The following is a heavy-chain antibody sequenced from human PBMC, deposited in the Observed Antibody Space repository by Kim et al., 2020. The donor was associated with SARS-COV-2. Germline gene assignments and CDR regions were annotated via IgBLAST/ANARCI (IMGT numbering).Heavy chain of an antibody. D-gene: IGHD2-8*02. CDR1: GGSISSSSYY. CDR3: ARDLGLSGLGY. Sequence: SETLSLTCTVSGGSISSSSYYWGWIRQPPGKGLEWIGSIYYSGSTYYNPSLKSRVTISVDTSKNQFSLKLSSVTAADTAVYYCARDLGLSGLGYWGQGTLVTVSS. V-gene: IGHV4-39*07. CDR2: IYYSGST. J-gene: IGHJ4*02.